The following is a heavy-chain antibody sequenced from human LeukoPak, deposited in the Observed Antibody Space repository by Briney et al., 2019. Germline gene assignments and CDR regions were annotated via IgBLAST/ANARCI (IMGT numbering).Heavy chain of an antibody. CDR1: GGSFSGYY. J-gene: IGHJ4*02. CDR2: INHSGST. D-gene: IGHD6-19*01. CDR3: ARLRSGWYIDY. Sequence: TPSETLSLTCAVYGGSFSGYYWSRIRQPPGKGLEWIGEINHSGSTNYNPSLKSRVTISVDTSKNQFSLKLSSVTAADTAVYYCARLRSGWYIDYWGQGTLVTVSS. V-gene: IGHV4-34*01.